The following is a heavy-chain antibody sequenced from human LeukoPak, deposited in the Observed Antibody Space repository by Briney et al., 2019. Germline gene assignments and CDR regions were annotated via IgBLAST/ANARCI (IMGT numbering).Heavy chain of an antibody. Sequence: GGSLRLSCAASGFTFSSYWMHWVRQAPGKGLVRVSGINSDGSRTTYADSVKGRFTISRDNAKNTLYLQMNSLRAEDTAVYYCAKDARPVVITKYYYYYGMDVWGQGTTVTVS. CDR3: AKDARPVVITKYYYYYGMDV. V-gene: IGHV3-74*01. CDR2: INSDGSRT. D-gene: IGHD3-22*01. CDR1: GFTFSSYW. J-gene: IGHJ6*02.